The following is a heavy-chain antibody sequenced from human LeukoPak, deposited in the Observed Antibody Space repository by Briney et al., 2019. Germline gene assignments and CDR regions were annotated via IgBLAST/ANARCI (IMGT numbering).Heavy chain of an antibody. J-gene: IGHJ4*02. CDR2: IYYSGST. D-gene: IGHD3-22*01. CDR3: ARGPYYYDSSGYYFDY. V-gene: IGHV4-59*01. Sequence: RPSETLSLTCTVSGGSISSYYWSWIRQRPGKGLEWIGYIYYSGSTNSNPSHKSRVNISVDTSKNQFSLKLSSVTAADTAVYYCARGPYYYDSSGYYFDYWGQGTLVTVSS. CDR1: GGSISSYY.